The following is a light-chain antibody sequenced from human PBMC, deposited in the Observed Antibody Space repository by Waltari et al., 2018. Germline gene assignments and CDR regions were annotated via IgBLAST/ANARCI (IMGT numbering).Light chain of an antibody. CDR2: WAS. CDR3: QQYYSRPALT. CDR1: ESVLYSPNNKNY. Sequence: DIVMTQSPDSLAVSLGERATINCKSSESVLYSPNNKNYLAWYQQKPGQPPRLLLYWASTRESGVPDRISGSGSGTDFTLTIRSLQPEDVAVYYCQQYYSRPALTFCGGTTVEIK. J-gene: IGKJ4*01. V-gene: IGKV4-1*01.